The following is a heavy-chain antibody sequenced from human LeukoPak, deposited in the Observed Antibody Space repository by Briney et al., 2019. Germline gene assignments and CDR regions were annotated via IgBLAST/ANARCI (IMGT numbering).Heavy chain of an antibody. Sequence: PGGSLRLSCAASGFTFTSHAMNWVRQAPGQGLEWVSVISASGGATHYAESVKGRFIVSRDNSKNTLSLQMNSLRAEDTAVYYCANGAVAGGWYYFDYWGQGTPVTVSS. J-gene: IGHJ4*02. CDR3: ANGAVAGGWYYFDY. CDR1: GFTFTSHA. V-gene: IGHV3-23*01. CDR2: ISASGGAT. D-gene: IGHD6-19*01.